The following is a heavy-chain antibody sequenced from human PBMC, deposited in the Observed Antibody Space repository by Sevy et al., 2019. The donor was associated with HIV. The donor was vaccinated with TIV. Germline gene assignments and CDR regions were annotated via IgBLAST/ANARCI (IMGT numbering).Heavy chain of an antibody. J-gene: IGHJ3*02. Sequence: GGSLRLSCAASGFTFSSYGMHWVRQAPGKGLEWVAVISYDGSNKYYADSVKGRFTISRDNSKNTLHLQMNSLRAEDTAVYYCAKIPIPGDAFDIWGQGTMVTVSS. CDR2: ISYDGSNK. V-gene: IGHV3-30*18. CDR1: GFTFSSYG. D-gene: IGHD2-21*01. CDR3: AKIPIPGDAFDI.